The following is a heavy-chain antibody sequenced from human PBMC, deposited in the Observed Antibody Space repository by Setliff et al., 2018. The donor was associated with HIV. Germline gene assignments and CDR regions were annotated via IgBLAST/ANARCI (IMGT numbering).Heavy chain of an antibody. J-gene: IGHJ4*02. CDR1: GGSISSSSYY. Sequence: LSLTCTVSGGSISSSSYYWGWIRQPPGKGLEWIGSIYYSGSTYYNPSLKSRVTISVDTSKNQFSLKLSSVTAADTAVYYCARAVQLGYFDYWGQGTLVTAPQ. CDR3: ARAVQLGYFDY. CDR2: IYYSGST. V-gene: IGHV4-39*07. D-gene: IGHD6-6*01.